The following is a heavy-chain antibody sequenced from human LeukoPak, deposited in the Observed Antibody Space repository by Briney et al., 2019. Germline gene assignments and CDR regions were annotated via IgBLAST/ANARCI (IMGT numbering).Heavy chain of an antibody. Sequence: ASVKVSCKASGYTFTGYYMHWVRQAPGQGLEWMGWINPNNGGTNYAQKFQGRVTMTRDTSISTAYMELTSLRSDDTAVYYCAREGYCSGGMCPVEYWGLGTLVTVSS. J-gene: IGHJ4*02. V-gene: IGHV1-2*02. D-gene: IGHD2-15*01. CDR1: GYTFTGYY. CDR3: AREGYCSGGMCPVEY. CDR2: INPNNGGT.